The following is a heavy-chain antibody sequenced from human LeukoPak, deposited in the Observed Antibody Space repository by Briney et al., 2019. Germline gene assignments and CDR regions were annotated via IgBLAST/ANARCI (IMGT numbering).Heavy chain of an antibody. CDR2: IYYSGST. J-gene: IGHJ4*02. CDR3: ARGGGVTYYDSTGYLWYFDY. V-gene: IGHV4-59*01. Sequence: PSETLSLTCTVSGGSISSYYWSWIRQPPGKGLEWIGYIYYSGSTKFNPSLKSRVTISVDTSKNQFSLKLSSVTAADTAVYYCARGGGVTYYDSTGYLWYFDYWGQGTPVTVSS. CDR1: GGSISSYY. D-gene: IGHD3-22*01.